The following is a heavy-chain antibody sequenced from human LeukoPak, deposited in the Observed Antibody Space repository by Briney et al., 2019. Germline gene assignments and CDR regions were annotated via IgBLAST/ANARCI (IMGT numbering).Heavy chain of an antibody. CDR2: IIPIFGTA. V-gene: IGHV1-69*13. J-gene: IGHJ4*02. D-gene: IGHD5/OR15-5a*01. CDR1: GGTFSSYA. Sequence: GASVKVSCKASGGTFSSYAISWVRQAPGQGLEWMGGIIPIFGTANYEQKFQGRVTITADESTSTAYMELSSLRSEDTAVYYCARSRSTPGYFDYWGQGTLVTVSS. CDR3: ARSRSTPGYFDY.